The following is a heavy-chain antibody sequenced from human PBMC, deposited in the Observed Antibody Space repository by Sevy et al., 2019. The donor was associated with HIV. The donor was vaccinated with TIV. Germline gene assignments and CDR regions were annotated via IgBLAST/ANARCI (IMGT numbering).Heavy chain of an antibody. CDR2: IYSGGST. CDR3: ARVGITIFGVRYYGMDV. CDR1: GFTVSSNY. D-gene: IGHD3-3*01. Sequence: GGSLRLSCAASGFTVSSNYMSWVRQAPGKGLEWVSVIYSGGSTYYADSVKGRFTISRDNSKNKRYLQMNSLRAEDTAVYYCARVGITIFGVRYYGMDVWGQGTTVTVSS. J-gene: IGHJ6*02. V-gene: IGHV3-53*01.